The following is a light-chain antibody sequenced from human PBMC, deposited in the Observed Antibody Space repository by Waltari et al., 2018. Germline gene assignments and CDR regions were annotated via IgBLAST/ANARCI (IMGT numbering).Light chain of an antibody. V-gene: IGLV2-14*03. CDR1: SRDLGGYNF. CDR3: SSYTTSNNIVI. CDR2: DVS. Sequence: QSALTQPASVSGSPGQSITISCTGTSRDLGGYNFVSWFQQHPGKVPKVMIFDVSNRPSGVSNRFSGSKSANTASLTISGLQAEDEATYYCSSYTTSNNIVIFGGGTKLTVL. J-gene: IGLJ2*01.